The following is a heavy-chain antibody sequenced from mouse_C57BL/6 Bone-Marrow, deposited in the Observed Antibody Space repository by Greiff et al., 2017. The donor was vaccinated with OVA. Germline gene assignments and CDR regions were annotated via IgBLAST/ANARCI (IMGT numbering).Heavy chain of an antibody. CDR1: GYTFTSYG. V-gene: IGHV1-81*01. Sequence: QVQLQQSGAELARPGASVKLSCKASGYTFTSYGISWVKQRTGQGLEWIGEIYPRSGNTYYNEKFKGKATLTADKSSSTAYMELRSLTSEDSAVYFCARWYGNDVGYFDVWGTGTTVTVSS. J-gene: IGHJ1*03. CDR3: ARWYGNDVGYFDV. CDR2: IYPRSGNT. D-gene: IGHD2-10*02.